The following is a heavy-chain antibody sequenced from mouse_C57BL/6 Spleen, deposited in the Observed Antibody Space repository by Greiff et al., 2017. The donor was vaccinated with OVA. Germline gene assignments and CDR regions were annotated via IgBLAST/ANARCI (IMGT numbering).Heavy chain of an antibody. J-gene: IGHJ4*01. CDR1: GFTFSDYG. V-gene: IGHV5-17*01. D-gene: IGHD1-1*01. CDR3: ARTVVEGAMDY. Sequence: EVKLQESGGGLVKPGGSLKLSCAASGFTFSDYGMHWVRQAPEKGLEWVAYISSGSSTIYYADTVKGRFTISRDNAKNTLFLQMTSLRSEDTAMYYCARTVVEGAMDYWGQGTSVTVSS. CDR2: ISSGSSTI.